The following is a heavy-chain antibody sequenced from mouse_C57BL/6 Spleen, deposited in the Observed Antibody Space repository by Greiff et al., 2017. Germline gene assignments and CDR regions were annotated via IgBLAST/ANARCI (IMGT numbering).Heavy chain of an antibody. CDR1: GYSITSGYY. CDR2: ISYDGSN. CDR3: ARGDGSPFAY. Sequence: EVQLQEPGPGLVKPSQSLSLTCSVTGYSITSGYYWNWIRQFPGNKLEWMGYISYDGSNNYNPSLKNRISITRDTSKNQFFLKWNSVTTEDTATYYCARGDGSPFAYWGQGTLVTVSA. J-gene: IGHJ3*01. D-gene: IGHD2-3*01. V-gene: IGHV3-6*01.